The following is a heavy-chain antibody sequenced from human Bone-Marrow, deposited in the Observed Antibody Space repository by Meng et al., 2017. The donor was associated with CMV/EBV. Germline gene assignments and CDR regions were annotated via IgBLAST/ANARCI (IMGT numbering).Heavy chain of an antibody. CDR3: ARGRSQSYLDY. CDR2: INTNSDNK. V-gene: IGHV1-8*01. J-gene: IGHJ4*02. CDR1: EYTITSYD. Sequence: SCKASEYTITSYDINWVRRVTGQGLEWMGGINTNSDNKGYAQKCQGRVNMTRNNSMSTACMELSSLRSEDTAVYYCARGRSQSYLDYWGQGTLVTVSS.